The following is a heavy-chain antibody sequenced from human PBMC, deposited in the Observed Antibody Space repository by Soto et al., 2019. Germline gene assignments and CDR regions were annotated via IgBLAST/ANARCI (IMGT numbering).Heavy chain of an antibody. CDR2: ISVHNGNR. V-gene: IGHV1-18*04. CDR3: ARDQTYSSGWYFDY. J-gene: IGHJ4*02. CDR1: GYTFTSYG. Sequence: ASVKVSCKASGYTFTSYGISWVRQAPGQGLEWMGWISVHNGNRNYGQNFQGRVTMTTDTSTSTSYMELRSLRSDDTAVYYCARDQTYSSGWYFDYWGQGXLVTVSS. D-gene: IGHD6-19*01.